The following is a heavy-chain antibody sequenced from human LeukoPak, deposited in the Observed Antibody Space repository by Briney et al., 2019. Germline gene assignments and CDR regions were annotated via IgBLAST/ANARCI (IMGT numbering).Heavy chain of an antibody. D-gene: IGHD3-10*01. Sequence: GGSLRLSCAASGFTFSSYAMSWVRQAPGKGLEWVSAISGSGGSTYYADSVKGRFTISRDNAKNSLHLQMNSLRAEDTAVYYCARKSLVRGVGAFDIWGQGTMVTVSS. J-gene: IGHJ3*02. CDR3: ARKSLVRGVGAFDI. V-gene: IGHV3-23*01. CDR2: ISGSGGST. CDR1: GFTFSSYA.